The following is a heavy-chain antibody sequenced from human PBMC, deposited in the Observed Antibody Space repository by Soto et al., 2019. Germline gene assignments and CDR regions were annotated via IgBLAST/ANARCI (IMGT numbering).Heavy chain of an antibody. CDR3: ARGRYGDY. J-gene: IGHJ4*02. CDR1: GYGFTTYG. V-gene: IGHV1-18*01. CDR2: LSAHNGNT. Sequence: QIHLVQSGAEVKKPGASVKVSCKGSGYGFTTYGITWVRQAPGQGLEWMAWLSAHNGNTNYAQKPQGSVTVTRDTSTSTAYMELRSLRCDDTAVYYCARGRYGDYWGQGDLETVSS. D-gene: IGHD1-1*01.